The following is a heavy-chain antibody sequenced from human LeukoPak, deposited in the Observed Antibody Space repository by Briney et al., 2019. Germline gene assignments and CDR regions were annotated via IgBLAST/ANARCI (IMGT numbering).Heavy chain of an antibody. CDR3: ARGGEDLWEFDY. V-gene: IGHV3-30*02. CDR2: IRYDGSNK. Sequence: PGGSLRLSCAASGFTFSSYGMHWVRQAPGKGLEWVAFIRYDGSNKYYADSVKGRFTISRDNAKNSLYLQMNSLRAEDTAVYYCARGGEDLWEFDYWGQGTLVTVSS. CDR1: GFTFSSYG. J-gene: IGHJ4*02. D-gene: IGHD3-16*01.